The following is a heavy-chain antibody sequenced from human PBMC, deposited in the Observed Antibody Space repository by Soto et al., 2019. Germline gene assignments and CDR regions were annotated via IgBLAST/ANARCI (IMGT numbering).Heavy chain of an antibody. Sequence: QVQLQESGPGLVKPSETLSLTCTVSGGSISSYYWSWIRQPPGKGLEWIGYIYYSGSTNYNPSLMIRVPISVDTSKNQFSLKLSSVTAADTAVYYCARGSPIAARGWFDPWGQGTLVTVSS. V-gene: IGHV4-59*01. D-gene: IGHD6-6*01. J-gene: IGHJ5*02. CDR2: IYYSGST. CDR1: GGSISSYY. CDR3: ARGSPIAARGWFDP.